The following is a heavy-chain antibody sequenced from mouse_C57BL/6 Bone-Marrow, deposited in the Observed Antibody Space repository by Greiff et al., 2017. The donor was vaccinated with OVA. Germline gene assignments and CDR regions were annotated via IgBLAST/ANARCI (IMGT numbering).Heavy chain of an antibody. Sequence: VQLQRSGAELVKPGASVKMSCKASGYTFTSYWITWVKQRPGQGLEWIGDIYPGSGSTNYNEKFKSKATLTVDTSSSTAYMQLSSLTSEDSAVYYCARSFDYETWYYDVWGTGTTVTVSS. CDR2: IYPGSGST. CDR1: GYTFTSYW. V-gene: IGHV1-55*01. J-gene: IGHJ1*03. CDR3: ARSFDYETWYYDV. D-gene: IGHD2-4*01.